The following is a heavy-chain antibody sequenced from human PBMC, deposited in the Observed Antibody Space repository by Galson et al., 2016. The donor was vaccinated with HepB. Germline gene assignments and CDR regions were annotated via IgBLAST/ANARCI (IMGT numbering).Heavy chain of an antibody. V-gene: IGHV3-11*01. CDR1: GFIFSDYY. Sequence: SLRLSCAASGFIFSDYYMNWIRQAPGKGLEWVSYISTTSRSIYYAESVKGRAAISRDNAKNSLYLELNSLRDDDTAVYYCARGDLWSVVYPLFEYWGQGTLVTVSS. D-gene: IGHD3-3*01. CDR2: ISTTSRSI. J-gene: IGHJ4*02. CDR3: ARGDLWSVVYPLFEY.